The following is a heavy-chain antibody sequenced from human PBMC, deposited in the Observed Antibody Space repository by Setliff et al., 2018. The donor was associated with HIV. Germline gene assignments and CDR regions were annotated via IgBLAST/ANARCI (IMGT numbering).Heavy chain of an antibody. V-gene: IGHV3-23*01. J-gene: IGHJ6*03. CDR3: AKAGGGILYFYYMDV. CDR2: ISGRGTNT. CDR1: GFTLSNFA. Sequence: GGSLRLSCAASGFTLSNFAINWVRQAPGKGLEWVSTISGRGTNTYYADSVKGRFTISRDNSKNTLSLQLNSLTAEDSAVYYCAKAGGGILYFYYMDVWGKGTTVTVSS. D-gene: IGHD2-15*01.